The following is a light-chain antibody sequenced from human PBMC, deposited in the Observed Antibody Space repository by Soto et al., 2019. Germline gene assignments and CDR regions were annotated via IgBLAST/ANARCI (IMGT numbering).Light chain of an antibody. Sequence: QSVLTQPASVYGSPGQSITISCTGTSSDVGGYKYVSWYQQHPGQAPKLMIYEVSNRPSGVSDRFSGSKSGNTASLTISGLQAEDEADYYCSSYISSCSLGSVFRTGTTVTVL. CDR3: SSYISSCSLGSV. CDR1: SSDVGGYKY. J-gene: IGLJ1*01. V-gene: IGLV2-14*01. CDR2: EVS.